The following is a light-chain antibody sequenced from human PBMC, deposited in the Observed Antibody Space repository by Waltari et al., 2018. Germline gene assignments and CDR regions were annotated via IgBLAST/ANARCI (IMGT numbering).Light chain of an antibody. CDR3: QQYDRHSFS. CDR1: QNTNIW. V-gene: IGKV1-5*03. CDR2: KSS. J-gene: IGKJ2*03. Sequence: DIQMTQSPSTLSTFVGDSVTITCRASQNTNIWLAWYQQKTGKAPRLLIYKSSILQSGVPTRFSGCASGTEFNLTISSLQPDDFATYYCQQYDRHSFSFGQGTRLDLK.